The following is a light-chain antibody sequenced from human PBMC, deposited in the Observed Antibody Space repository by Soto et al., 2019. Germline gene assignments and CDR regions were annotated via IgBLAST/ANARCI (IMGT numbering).Light chain of an antibody. CDR2: GAS. V-gene: IGKV3-20*01. CDR3: QQYGSSPA. J-gene: IGKJ1*01. Sequence: EIVLTQSPGTLSLSPGERATLSFSASQSVSSSYLAWYQQKPGQAPRLLIYGASSRATGIPDRFSGSGSGTDFTLTISRLEPEDFAVYYCQQYGSSPAFGQGTKVEIK. CDR1: QSVSSSY.